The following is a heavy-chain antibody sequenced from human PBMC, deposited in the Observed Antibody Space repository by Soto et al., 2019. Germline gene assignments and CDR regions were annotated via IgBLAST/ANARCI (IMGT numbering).Heavy chain of an antibody. CDR2: IIAGIGIA. D-gene: IGHD3-9*01. J-gene: IGHJ4*02. CDR3: ARINHDILTGPFDY. CDR1: GGTFSSYT. Sequence: SVKVSCKASGGTFSSYTISWVRQAPGQGLEWMGRIIAGIGIAKYSQKFRGRVTITRDTSASTAYMELSSLRSEDTAVYYCARINHDILTGPFDYWGQGTLVTVSS. V-gene: IGHV1-69*02.